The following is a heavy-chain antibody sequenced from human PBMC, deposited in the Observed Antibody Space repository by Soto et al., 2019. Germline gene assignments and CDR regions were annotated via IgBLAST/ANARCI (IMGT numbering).Heavy chain of an antibody. CDR3: ARVSYGDYGLDY. CDR1: GGTFSNYP. CDR2: IIPIFGTA. V-gene: IGHV1-69*01. D-gene: IGHD4-17*01. Sequence: QVQLVQSEAEVKKPGSSVKVSCKASGGTFSNYPISWVRQAPGQGLECMGGIIPIFGTANYAQKFQGRVTITADESTSTAYMELSSLRSEDTAVYYCARVSYGDYGLDYWGQGTLVTVSS. J-gene: IGHJ4*02.